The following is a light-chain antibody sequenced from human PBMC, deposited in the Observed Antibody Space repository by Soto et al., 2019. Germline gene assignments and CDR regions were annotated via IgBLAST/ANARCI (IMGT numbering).Light chain of an antibody. Sequence: DIQMNHSPSSLSASVGDRVTITCRASQSISSYLNWYQQKPGKAPKLLIYAASSLQSGVPSRFSGSGSGTDFNLTISSLQPEDVATYYCQQSYSTPRTFGQGTKVEIK. CDR2: AAS. CDR3: QQSYSTPRT. V-gene: IGKV1-39*01. J-gene: IGKJ1*01. CDR1: QSISSY.